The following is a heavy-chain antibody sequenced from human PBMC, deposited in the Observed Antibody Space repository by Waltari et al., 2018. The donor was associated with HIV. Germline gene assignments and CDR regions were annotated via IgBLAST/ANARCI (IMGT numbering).Heavy chain of an antibody. CDR3: VTHRTADRFDM. CDR2: ISYSGST. Sequence: QVQLQESGPGLVKPSETLSLTCTVSGGSMRSHYWSWIRQPPGKGLEWIGYISYSGSTNYNPSLKSAVTISIVTSKSQFSLKVSYVTAADTAVYYCVTHRTADRFDMWGQGTMVTVSS. D-gene: IGHD2-21*02. V-gene: IGHV4-59*08. CDR1: GGSMRSHY. J-gene: IGHJ3*02.